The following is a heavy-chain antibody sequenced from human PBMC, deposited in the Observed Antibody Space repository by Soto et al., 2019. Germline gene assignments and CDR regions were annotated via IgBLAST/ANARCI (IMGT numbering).Heavy chain of an antibody. D-gene: IGHD2-21*02. CDR1: GGTVASSHW. CDR3: AREIVTAGGNNYFDP. V-gene: IGHV4-4*02. J-gene: IGHJ5*02. Sequence: SETLSLTCGVSGGTVASSHWWSWVRQSPGMGLEWIGNVYHTGDTNSNPSLQSRVTFSVDKSNNQFSLRLTSVTAADTAVYFCAREIVTAGGNNYFDPWGPGTLVTVSS. CDR2: VYHTGDT.